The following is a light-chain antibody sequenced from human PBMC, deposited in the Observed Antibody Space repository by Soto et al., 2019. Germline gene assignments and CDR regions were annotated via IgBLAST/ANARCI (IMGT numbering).Light chain of an antibody. J-gene: IGKJ2*01. Sequence: DIQMTQSPSPLSTSVGDRITITCRASQSISRHLNWYQQKPGKAPKVPIYAASSLQSGVPSRFRGSGSGTDFTLTISSLQPEDFATYYCQQSYSTPYTFGQGTQLEVK. V-gene: IGKV1-39*01. CDR2: AAS. CDR1: QSISRH. CDR3: QQSYSTPYT.